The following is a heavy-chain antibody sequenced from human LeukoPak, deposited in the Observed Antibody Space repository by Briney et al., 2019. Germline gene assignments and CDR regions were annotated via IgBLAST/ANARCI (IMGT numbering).Heavy chain of an antibody. Sequence: GASAKASCKTSGHRFNTYEINWVRQAAGQGVKWLGWVNPNRGDTDYAQKFQGRLTMTRNTSISTAYMELSGLRLEDTAVYYCSRGPRFDPWGQGSQVTASS. J-gene: IGHJ5*02. CDR2: VNPNRGDT. CDR3: SRGPRFDP. V-gene: IGHV1-8*01. CDR1: GHRFNTYE.